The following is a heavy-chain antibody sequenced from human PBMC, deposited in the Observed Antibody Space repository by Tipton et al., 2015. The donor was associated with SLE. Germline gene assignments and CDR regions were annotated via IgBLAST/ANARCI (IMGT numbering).Heavy chain of an antibody. CDR3: ARNLGYCDYAPDL. Sequence: TLSLTCAVYGGSFSGYYWSWIRQPPGKGLEWIGEINHSGSTNYNPSLKSRVTISVDTSKNQFSLKLSSVTAADTAVYYCARNLGYCDYAPDLWGRGTLVTVSS. V-gene: IGHV4-34*01. CDR1: GGSFSGYY. J-gene: IGHJ2*01. CDR2: INHSGST. D-gene: IGHD4-17*01.